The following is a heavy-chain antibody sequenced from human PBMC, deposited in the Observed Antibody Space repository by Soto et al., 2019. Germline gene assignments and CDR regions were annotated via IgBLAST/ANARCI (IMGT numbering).Heavy chain of an antibody. CDR2: ISAYNTNT. CDR3: ARDTPPTDY. Sequence: QVQLVQSGAEVKKPGASVKVSCKTSGYTFISYHISWVRQAPGQGLEWMGWISAYNTNTNYAQKFQGRVTMTTDTLTSTAYIELRSLRSDDTAVYYCARDTPPTDYWGQGTLVTVSS. V-gene: IGHV1-18*01. CDR1: GYTFISYH. J-gene: IGHJ4*02.